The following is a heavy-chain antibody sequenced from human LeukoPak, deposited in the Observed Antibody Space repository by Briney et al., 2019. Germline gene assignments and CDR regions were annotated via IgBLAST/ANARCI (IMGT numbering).Heavy chain of an antibody. Sequence: PGGSLRLSCAASGFTVSSNYMSWARQAPGKGLEWVSVIYSGGSTYYADSVKGRFTISRDNSKNTLYLQMNSLRAEDTAVYYCAREGQVYYDSSGYYFDYWGQGTLVTVSS. D-gene: IGHD3-22*01. CDR3: AREGQVYYDSSGYYFDY. CDR1: GFTVSSNY. CDR2: IYSGGST. V-gene: IGHV3-66*01. J-gene: IGHJ4*02.